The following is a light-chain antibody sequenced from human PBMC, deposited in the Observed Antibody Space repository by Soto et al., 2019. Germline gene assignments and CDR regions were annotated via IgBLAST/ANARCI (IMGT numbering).Light chain of an antibody. J-gene: IGKJ2*01. CDR1: QSVSSSY. CDR3: QQYGMSRYT. CDR2: GAS. V-gene: IGKV3-20*01. Sequence: EIVLTQSPGTLSLSPGERATLSCRASQSVSSSYLAGYQQKPGQAPRLLIYGASSRAAGIPDRLSGRGSAPDFTITISRLEAQDSTVYYCQQYGMSRYTFGQVTKQESK.